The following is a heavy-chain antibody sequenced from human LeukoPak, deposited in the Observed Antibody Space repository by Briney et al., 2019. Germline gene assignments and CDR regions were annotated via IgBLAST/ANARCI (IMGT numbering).Heavy chain of an antibody. V-gene: IGHV3-9*01. Sequence: PGGSLRLSCAASGFTFDDYAMPWVRQAPGKGLEWVSGISWNSGSIGYADSVKGRFTISRDNAKNSLYLQMNSLRAEDTALYYCVKDSQAGYSYGLADYWGQGTLVTVSS. CDR2: ISWNSGSI. J-gene: IGHJ4*02. CDR1: GFTFDDYA. D-gene: IGHD5-18*01. CDR3: VKDSQAGYSYGLADY.